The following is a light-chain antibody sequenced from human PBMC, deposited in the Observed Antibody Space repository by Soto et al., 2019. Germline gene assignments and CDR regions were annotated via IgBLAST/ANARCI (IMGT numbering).Light chain of an antibody. Sequence: EVVMTQSPATLSLSPGESATLSCRANQSISTYLAWYQQKPGQAPRLIIFDASNRATCIPARFRGSGSGTDFTLTISSLETEDFANYYCQQWRDWPRGFTFGQGTTLEIK. V-gene: IGKV3-11*01. CDR2: DAS. CDR1: QSISTY. J-gene: IGKJ2*01. CDR3: QQWRDWPRGFT.